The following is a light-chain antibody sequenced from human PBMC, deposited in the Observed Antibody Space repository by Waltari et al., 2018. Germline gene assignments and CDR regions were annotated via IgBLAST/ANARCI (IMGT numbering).Light chain of an antibody. Sequence: DIQTTQSPSSLSASLGDRVTITCRASQGISYYLAWYQQIPGKAPKLLIYKASTLQSGVPSRFSGSGSGTDFTLTISSLQPEDFATYYCQQHNSNPLTFGGGTKVEIK. V-gene: IGKV1-16*01. CDR1: QGISYY. J-gene: IGKJ4*01. CDR2: KAS. CDR3: QQHNSNPLT.